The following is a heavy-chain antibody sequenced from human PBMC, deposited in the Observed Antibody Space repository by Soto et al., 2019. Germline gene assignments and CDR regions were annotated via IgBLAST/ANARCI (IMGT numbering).Heavy chain of an antibody. CDR1: GFTFSSYA. CDR2: ISGSGGST. D-gene: IGHD1-26*01. Sequence: EVQLLESGGGLVQPGGSLRLSCAASGFTFSSYAMSWVRQAPGKGLEWVSAISGSGGSTYYADSVKGRFTISRDNSKNTLYLQMNILRADDTAVYYCAKEGSWSYHPIDYWGQGTLVTVSS. V-gene: IGHV3-23*01. CDR3: AKEGSWSYHPIDY. J-gene: IGHJ4*02.